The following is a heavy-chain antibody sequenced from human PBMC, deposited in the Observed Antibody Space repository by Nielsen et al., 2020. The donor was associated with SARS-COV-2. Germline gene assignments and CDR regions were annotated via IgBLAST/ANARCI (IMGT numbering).Heavy chain of an antibody. V-gene: IGHV3-9*01. CDR2: ISWNSGSI. Sequence: SLKISCAASGFTFDDYAMHWVRQAPGKGLEWVSGISWNSGSIGYADSVKGRFTISRDNAKNSLYLQMNSLRAEDTALYYCAKDNGDGFGELSYFDLWGRGTLVTVSS. CDR3: AKDNGDGFGELSYFDL. D-gene: IGHD3-10*01. CDR1: GFTFDDYA. J-gene: IGHJ2*01.